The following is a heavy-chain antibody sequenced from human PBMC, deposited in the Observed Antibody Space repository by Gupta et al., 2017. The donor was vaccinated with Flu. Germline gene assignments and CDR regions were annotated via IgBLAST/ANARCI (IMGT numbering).Heavy chain of an antibody. CDR2: TSYDGSTE. D-gene: IGHD6-13*01. V-gene: IGHV3-30-3*02. J-gene: IGHJ4*02. Sequence: PGKGLEWVAATSYDGSTEYYADSVKGRFTISRDNPKNTLFLLMNSVRSEDTAVYYCAKSRSAGTPPSYSFNSWGQGARVTVSS. CDR3: AKSRSAGTPPSYSFNS.